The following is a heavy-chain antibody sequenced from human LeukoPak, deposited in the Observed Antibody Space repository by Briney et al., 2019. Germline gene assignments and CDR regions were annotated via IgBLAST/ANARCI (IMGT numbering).Heavy chain of an antibody. V-gene: IGHV3-30*03. Sequence: GGSLRLSCAASGFTFSSYGMHWVRQAPGKGLEWVAVISYDGSNKYYADSVKGRFTISRDNSKNTLYLQMNSLRAEDTAVYYCARQTGYSTWNGMDVWGQGTTVTVSS. D-gene: IGHD6-13*01. J-gene: IGHJ6*02. CDR1: GFTFSSYG. CDR3: ARQTGYSTWNGMDV. CDR2: ISYDGSNK.